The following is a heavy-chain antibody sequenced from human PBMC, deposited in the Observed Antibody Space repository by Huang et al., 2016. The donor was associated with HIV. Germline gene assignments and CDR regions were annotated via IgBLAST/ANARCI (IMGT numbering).Heavy chain of an antibody. CDR1: GFTFSTYG. D-gene: IGHD3-10*01. CDR2: ISYDGSEK. CDR3: VKDQGHTFMVRYHFDF. J-gene: IGHJ4*02. Sequence: QVQLVESGGGVVQPGRSLRLSCAASGFTFSTYGMHWVRQAPGKGFEWVTVISYDGSEKYYADSVKGRFTSSRDNSNNTLYLQMNSLRADDTAVYYCVKDQGHTFMVRYHFDFWGQGTLVTVSS. V-gene: IGHV3-30*18.